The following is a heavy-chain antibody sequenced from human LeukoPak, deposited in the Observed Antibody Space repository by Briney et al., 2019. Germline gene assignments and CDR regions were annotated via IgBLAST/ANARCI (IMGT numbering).Heavy chain of an antibody. CDR2: IKTSAIT. CDR3: ASQMLEWYGLDV. J-gene: IGHJ6*02. D-gene: IGHD3-3*01. CDR1: GSSLTTYH. V-gene: IGHV4-34*01. Sequence: SETLSLTCAVSGSSLTTYHWSWIRQSPGKGLEWIGEIKTSAITNYNPSLESRVTISVDTSKNQFSLNLRSVTAADAAVYYCASQMLEWYGLDVWGQGTTVTVSS.